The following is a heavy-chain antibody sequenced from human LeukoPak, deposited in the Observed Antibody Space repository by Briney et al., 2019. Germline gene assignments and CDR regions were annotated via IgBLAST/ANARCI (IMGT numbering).Heavy chain of an antibody. V-gene: IGHV4-31*03. CDR1: GGSISSGGYY. Sequence: PSETLSLTCTVSGGSISSGGYYWSWIRQHPGKGLEWIGYIYDSGSTYYNPSLKSRVTISVDTSKNQFSLKLSSVTAADTAVYYCASGELGYYFDYWGQGTLVTVSS. CDR3: ASGELGYYFDY. J-gene: IGHJ4*02. D-gene: IGHD1-26*01. CDR2: IYDSGST.